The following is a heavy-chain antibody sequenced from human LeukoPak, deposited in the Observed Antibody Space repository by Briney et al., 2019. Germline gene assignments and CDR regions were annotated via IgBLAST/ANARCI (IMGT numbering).Heavy chain of an antibody. CDR1: GYTFTSYG. V-gene: IGHV1-18*01. Sequence: APVRLSCKASGYTFTSYGISRVRQAPGQGLKGMGWISAYNGNTNSAQKLQGRVTMTTDTSTSTTYMALRRRRSDDTAVYYCARDRSSHHYDSGGHDAFDNWGQGTMVTVSS. J-gene: IGHJ3*02. D-gene: IGHD3-22*01. CDR2: ISAYNGNT. CDR3: ARDRSSHHYDSGGHDAFDN.